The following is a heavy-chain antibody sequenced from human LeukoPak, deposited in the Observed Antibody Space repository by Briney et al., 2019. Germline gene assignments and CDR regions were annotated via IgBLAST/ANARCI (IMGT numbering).Heavy chain of an antibody. CDR1: GFTFSSYA. D-gene: IGHD3-10*01. Sequence: GGSLRLSCAASGFTFSSYAMSWVRQAPGKGLEWVSAISGSGGSTYYADSVKGRFTISRDNSKNTLYLQMNSLRAEDTAVYYCAGRVWFGELFLDYWGQGTLVTVSS. CDR3: AGRVWFGELFLDY. CDR2: ISGSGGST. V-gene: IGHV3-23*01. J-gene: IGHJ4*02.